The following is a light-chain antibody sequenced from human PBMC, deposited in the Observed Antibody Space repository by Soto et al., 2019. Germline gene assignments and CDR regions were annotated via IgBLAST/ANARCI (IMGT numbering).Light chain of an antibody. Sequence: EIVLTQSPATLSLSPGERATLSCRASQGVSDYLAWYQQKPGQAPRLLIYDASHRATGIPGRFSGSGSGTDLTLTIRSLEPEDFAVYFCQQRSNWPRTFGQGTKVDI. V-gene: IGKV3-11*01. CDR1: QGVSDY. J-gene: IGKJ1*01. CDR3: QQRSNWPRT. CDR2: DAS.